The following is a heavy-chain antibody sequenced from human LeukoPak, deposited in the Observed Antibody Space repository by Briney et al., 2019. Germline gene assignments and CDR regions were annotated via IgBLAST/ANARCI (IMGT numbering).Heavy chain of an antibody. CDR1: GGSISSGSYY. D-gene: IGHD3-22*01. Sequence: PSETLSLTCTVSGGSISSGSYYWSWIRQPAGKGLEWIGRIYTSGSTNYNPSLKSRVTISVDTSKNQFSLKLSSVTAADTAVYYCAREGPRPYYYDTSGYQPFEYWGQGTLVTVSS. CDR3: AREGPRPYYYDTSGYQPFEY. CDR2: IYTSGST. V-gene: IGHV4-61*02. J-gene: IGHJ4*02.